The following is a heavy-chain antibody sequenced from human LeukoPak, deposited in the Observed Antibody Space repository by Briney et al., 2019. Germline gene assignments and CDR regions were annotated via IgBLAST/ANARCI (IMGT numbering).Heavy chain of an antibody. Sequence: PGGSLRLSCADSGFTFSSYAMSWVRQAPGRGLEWVSTISDNARSTYYSDSVKGRFTISRDNSKSTLYLQTNSLRAEDTAVYYCANSRGVSTNFDQWGQGTLVTVSS. CDR1: GFTFSSYA. J-gene: IGHJ4*02. CDR2: ISDNARST. CDR3: ANSRGVSTNFDQ. V-gene: IGHV3-23*01. D-gene: IGHD5/OR15-5a*01.